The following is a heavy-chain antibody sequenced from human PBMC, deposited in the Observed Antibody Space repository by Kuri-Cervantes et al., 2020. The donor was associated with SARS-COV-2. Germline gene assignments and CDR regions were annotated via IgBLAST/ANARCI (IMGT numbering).Heavy chain of an antibody. J-gene: IGHJ4*02. CDR3: AKTYKRYFDWLLLDY. CDR1: GFTFSDYY. Sequence: GESLKISCAASGFTFSDYYMSWIRQAPGKGLEWVSYISSSGSTIYYADSVKGRFTISRDNAKNSLYLQMNSLRAEDTALYYCAKTYKRYFDWLLLDYWGQGTLVTVYS. CDR2: ISSSGSTI. V-gene: IGHV3-11*01. D-gene: IGHD3-9*01.